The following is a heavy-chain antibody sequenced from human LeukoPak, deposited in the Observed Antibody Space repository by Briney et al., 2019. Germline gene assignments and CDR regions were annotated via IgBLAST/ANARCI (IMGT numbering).Heavy chain of an antibody. CDR1: GYSISSGYY. CDR2: IYHSGST. Sequence: SETLSLTCADSGYSISSGYYWGWIRQPPGEGLEWIGSIYHSGSTYYNPSLKSRVTISVDTSKNQFSLKLSSVTAADTAVYYCAYTDMVRGAPPAFDIWGQGTMVTVSS. J-gene: IGHJ3*02. CDR3: AYTDMVRGAPPAFDI. V-gene: IGHV4-38-2*01. D-gene: IGHD3-10*01.